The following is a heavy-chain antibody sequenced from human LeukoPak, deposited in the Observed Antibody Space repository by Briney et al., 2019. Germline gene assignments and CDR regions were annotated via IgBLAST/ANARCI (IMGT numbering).Heavy chain of an antibody. Sequence: GGSLRLSCAASGFTFSSYAMHWVRQAPGKGLEWVEVISYDGSNKYYADSVKGRFTISRDNSKNTLYLQMNSLRAEDTAVYYCARDWGLYSSGWLFDYWGQGTLVTVSS. CDR3: ARDWGLYSSGWLFDY. V-gene: IGHV3-30-3*01. CDR1: GFTFSSYA. J-gene: IGHJ4*02. CDR2: ISYDGSNK. D-gene: IGHD6-19*01.